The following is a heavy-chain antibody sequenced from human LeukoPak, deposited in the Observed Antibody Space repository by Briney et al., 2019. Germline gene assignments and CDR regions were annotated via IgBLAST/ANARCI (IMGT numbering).Heavy chain of an antibody. CDR3: ARMYYYDSSGYWGYFDY. D-gene: IGHD3-22*01. CDR2: ISSSGSTI. V-gene: IGHV3-11*01. Sequence: PGGSLRLSCAASGFTFSNYAMHWIRQAPGKGLEWVSYISSSGSTIYYADSVKGRFTISRDNAKNSLYLQMNSLRAEDTAVYYCARMYYYDSSGYWGYFDYWGQGTLVTVSS. J-gene: IGHJ4*02. CDR1: GFTFSNYA.